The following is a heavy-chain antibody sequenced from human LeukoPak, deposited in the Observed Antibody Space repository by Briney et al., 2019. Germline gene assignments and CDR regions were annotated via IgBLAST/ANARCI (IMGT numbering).Heavy chain of an antibody. CDR1: GFTFSNAR. V-gene: IGHV4-59*08. D-gene: IGHD4-17*01. CDR3: ARRLDYGTSPFVDDAFDI. Sequence: GSLRLSCAASGFTFSNARMSWIRQPPGKGLEWIGYIYYSGSTNYNPSLKSRVTISVDTSKNQFSLKLSSVTAADTAVYYCARRLDYGTSPFVDDAFDIWGQGTMVTVSS. CDR2: IYYSGST. J-gene: IGHJ3*02.